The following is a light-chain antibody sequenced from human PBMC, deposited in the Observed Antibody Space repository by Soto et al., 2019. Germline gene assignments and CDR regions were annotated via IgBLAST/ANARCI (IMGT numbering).Light chain of an antibody. Sequence: EIALTQSPVTLSLSPGERATLSCRASQSLINSLAWYQYKPGQAPRLLIYDASSRATGLPARFSGSGSGTDFTITIASLEPEDFAVYYCQHRSDSWTFGQGATVEVK. CDR2: DAS. V-gene: IGKV3-11*01. CDR1: QSLINS. CDR3: QHRSDSWT. J-gene: IGKJ1*01.